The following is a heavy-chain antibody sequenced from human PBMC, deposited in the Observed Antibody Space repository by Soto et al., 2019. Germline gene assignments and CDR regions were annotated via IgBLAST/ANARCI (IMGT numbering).Heavy chain of an antibody. D-gene: IGHD6-13*01. CDR1: GYSFTSYW. CDR3: ARTSAAGKYYYGMDV. V-gene: IGHV5-51*01. J-gene: IGHJ6*02. CDR2: IYPGDSDT. Sequence: EVQLVQSGAEVKKPGESLKISCKGSGYSFTSYWIGWVRQMPGKGLEWMGIIYPGDSDTRYSPSFQGQVTISADKSISTAYLEWSSLKASDTAMYYCARTSAAGKYYYGMDVWGQGTTVTVSS.